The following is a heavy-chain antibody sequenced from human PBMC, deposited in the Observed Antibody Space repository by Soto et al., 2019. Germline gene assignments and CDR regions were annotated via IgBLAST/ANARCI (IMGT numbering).Heavy chain of an antibody. D-gene: IGHD4-17*01. J-gene: IGHJ4*02. V-gene: IGHV4-34*01. CDR3: ARGVYGLPVDY. CDR2: INHSGST. CDR1: GGSFSGYY. Sequence: PSETLSLTCAVYGGSFSGYYWSWIRQPPGKGLEWIGEINHSGSTNYNPSLKSRVTISVDTSKNQFSLKLSSVTAADTAVYYCARGVYGLPVDYWGQGALVTVSS.